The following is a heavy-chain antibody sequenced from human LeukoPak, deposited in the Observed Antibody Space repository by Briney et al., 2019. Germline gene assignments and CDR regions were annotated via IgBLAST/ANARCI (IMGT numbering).Heavy chain of an antibody. J-gene: IGHJ4*02. D-gene: IGHD3-9*01. Sequence: ASVKVSCKASGYTFTSYAMHWVRQAPGQRLEWMGWINAGNGNTKYSQKFQGRVTITRDTSASTAYMELSSLRSEDTAVYYCARVGDYDILTGYFDHWGQGTLVTVSS. CDR2: INAGNGNT. V-gene: IGHV1-3*01. CDR3: ARVGDYDILTGYFDH. CDR1: GYTFTSYA.